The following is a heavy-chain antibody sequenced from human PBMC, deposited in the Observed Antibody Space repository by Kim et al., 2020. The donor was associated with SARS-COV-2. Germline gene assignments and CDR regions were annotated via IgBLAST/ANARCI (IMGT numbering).Heavy chain of an antibody. Sequence: GGSLRLSCAASGFTFSSYGMHWVRQAPGKGLEWVAVISYDGSNKYYADSVKGRFTISRDNSKNTLYLQMNSLRAEDTAVYYCAKDLPLSTVTYYYYYGMDVWGQGTTVTVSS. CDR1: GFTFSSYG. D-gene: IGHD4-17*01. CDR3: AKDLPLSTVTYYYYYGMDV. CDR2: ISYDGSNK. J-gene: IGHJ6*02. V-gene: IGHV3-30*18.